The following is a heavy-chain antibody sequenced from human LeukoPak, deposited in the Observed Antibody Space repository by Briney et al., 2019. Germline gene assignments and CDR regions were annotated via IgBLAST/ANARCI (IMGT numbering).Heavy chain of an antibody. V-gene: IGHV3-53*01. D-gene: IGHD6-19*01. Sequence: PGGSLRLSCAASGFTVNNNYMSWVRQAPGKGLEWVSVIYSGGSTSYADSVKGRFTISRDNSKNTLYLQMNSLRAEDTAVYYCATYSGWYPFDYWGQRTLVTVSS. CDR1: GFTVNNNY. CDR3: ATYSGWYPFDY. CDR2: IYSGGST. J-gene: IGHJ4*02.